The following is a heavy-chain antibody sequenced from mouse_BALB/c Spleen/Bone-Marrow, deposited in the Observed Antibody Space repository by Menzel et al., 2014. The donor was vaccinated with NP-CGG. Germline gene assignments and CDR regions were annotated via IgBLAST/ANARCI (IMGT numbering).Heavy chain of an antibody. Sequence: EVKLVESGPGLVKPSQPLSLPCSVTGDSITSGYWNWIRKFPGNKLEYMGYISYSGSTYYNPSLKSRISITRDTSKNQYYLQLNSVTTEDTATYYCATGNAMDYWGQGTSVTVSS. D-gene: IGHD4-1*01. CDR1: GDSITSGY. CDR3: ATGNAMDY. CDR2: ISYSGST. J-gene: IGHJ4*01. V-gene: IGHV3-8*02.